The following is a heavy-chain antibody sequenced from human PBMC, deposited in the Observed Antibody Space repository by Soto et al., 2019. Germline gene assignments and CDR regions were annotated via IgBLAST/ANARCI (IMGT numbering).Heavy chain of an antibody. CDR3: ARDRGIAVAGAPFDY. D-gene: IGHD6-19*01. Sequence: SGGGLVQPGGSLRLSCAASGFTVSSNYMSWVRQAPGKGLEWVSVIYSGGSTYYADSVKGRFTISRHNSKNTLYLQMNSLRAEDTAVYYCARDRGIAVAGAPFDYWGQGTLVTVSS. CDR2: IYSGGST. CDR1: GFTVSSNY. J-gene: IGHJ4*02. V-gene: IGHV3-53*04.